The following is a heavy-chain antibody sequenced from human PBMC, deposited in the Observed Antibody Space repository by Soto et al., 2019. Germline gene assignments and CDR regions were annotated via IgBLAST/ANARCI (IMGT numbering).Heavy chain of an antibody. D-gene: IGHD5-18*01. Sequence: SETLSLTCSVSGASTVSHYHWTLIRQPPGKGLEWMGYIFNSGTTFYNPSLTSRLSISMDTSGNHFSLELSSVTAADTAVYYCARQEVPQRVTKGYAGLDVSDKGTKVTV. V-gene: IGHV4-31*02. CDR2: IFNSGTT. J-gene: IGHJ6*03. CDR3: ARQEVPQRVTKGYAGLDV. CDR1: GASTVSHYH.